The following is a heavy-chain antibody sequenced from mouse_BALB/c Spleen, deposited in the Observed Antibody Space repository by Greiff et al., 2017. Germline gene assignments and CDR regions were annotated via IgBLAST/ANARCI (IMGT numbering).Heavy chain of an antibody. J-gene: IGHJ3*01. D-gene: IGHD2-10*02. CDR3: AKKYGNYGGFAY. CDR2: ISYSGST. CDR1: GDSITSGY. Sequence: EVQRVESGPSLVKPSQTLSLTCSVTGDSITSGYWNWIRKFPGNKLEYMGYISYSGSTYYNPSLKSRISITRDTSKNQYYLQLNSVTTEDTATYYCAKKYGNYGGFAYWGQGTLVTVSA. V-gene: IGHV3-8*02.